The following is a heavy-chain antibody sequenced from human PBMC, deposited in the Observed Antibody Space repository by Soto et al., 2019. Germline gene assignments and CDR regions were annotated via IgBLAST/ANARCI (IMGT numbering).Heavy chain of an antibody. CDR2: IIPIFGTA. Sequence: GASVKVSCKASGGTFSSYAISWVRQAPGQGLEWVGGIIPIFGTANYAQKFQGRVTITADESTSTAYMELSSLRSEDTAVYYCAESSSWWTDYYYYYGMDVWGQGTTVTAP. CDR1: GGTFSSYA. CDR3: AESSSWWTDYYYYYGMDV. V-gene: IGHV1-69*13. D-gene: IGHD6-13*01. J-gene: IGHJ6*02.